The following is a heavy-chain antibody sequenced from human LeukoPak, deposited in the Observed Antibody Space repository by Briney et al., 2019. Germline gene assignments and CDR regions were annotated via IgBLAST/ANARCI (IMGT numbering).Heavy chain of an antibody. V-gene: IGHV4-30-4*01. Sequence: SETLSLTCTVSGGSISSGDYYWSWIRQPPGKGLEWIGYIYYSGSTYYNPSLKSRVTISVDTSKNQFSLKLSSVTAADTAVYYCASYPAVAAPFDYWAREPWSPSPQ. J-gene: IGHJ4*02. CDR3: ASYPAVAAPFDY. D-gene: IGHD6-19*01. CDR1: GGSISSGDYY. CDR2: IYYSGST.